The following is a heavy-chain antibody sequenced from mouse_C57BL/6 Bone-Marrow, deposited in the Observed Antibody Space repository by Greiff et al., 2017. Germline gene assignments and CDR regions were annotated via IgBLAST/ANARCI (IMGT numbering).Heavy chain of an antibody. CDR3: ARGNGYWFAY. V-gene: IGHV1-81*01. D-gene: IGHD2-2*01. CDR1: GYTFTSYG. Sequence: QVHVKQSGAELARPGASVKLSCKASGYTFTSYGIRWVKQRTGQGLEWIGEIYPRSGNTYYNEKFKGKATLTADKSSSTAYMELRSLTSEYSAVYFGARGNGYWFAYWGQGTLVTVSA. CDR2: IYPRSGNT. J-gene: IGHJ3*01.